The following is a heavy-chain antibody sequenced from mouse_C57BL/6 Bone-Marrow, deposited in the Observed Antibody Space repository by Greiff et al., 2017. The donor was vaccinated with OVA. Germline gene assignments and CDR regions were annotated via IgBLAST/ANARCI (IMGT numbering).Heavy chain of an antibody. V-gene: IGHV1-19*01. CDR1: GYTFTDYY. CDR3: ARFSTATRRDY. Sequence: EVQLQQSGPVLVKPGASVKMSCKASGYTFTDYYMNCVKQSHGKSLQWIGVFNPYNGGTSYNQEFKGKATLTVDKSSSTSYMELNSLTSEDAAVYYCARFSTATRRDYWGQGTTLTVSS. D-gene: IGHD3-2*01. J-gene: IGHJ2*01. CDR2: FNPYNGGT.